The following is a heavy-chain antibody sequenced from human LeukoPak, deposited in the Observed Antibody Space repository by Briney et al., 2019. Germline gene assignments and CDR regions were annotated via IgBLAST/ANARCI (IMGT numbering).Heavy chain of an antibody. D-gene: IGHD3-16*02. CDR2: IYYSGSA. CDR1: GGSISSSSYY. J-gene: IGHJ4*02. V-gene: IGHV4-39*01. Sequence: SETLSLTCTVSGGSISSSSYYWGWIRQPPGKGLEWIGSIYYSGSAYYNPSLKSRVTISVDASKNQFSLKLSSVTAADTGVYYCARTYDYIWGSFRSHSFDSWGQGTLVTVSS. CDR3: ARTYDYIWGSFRSHSFDS.